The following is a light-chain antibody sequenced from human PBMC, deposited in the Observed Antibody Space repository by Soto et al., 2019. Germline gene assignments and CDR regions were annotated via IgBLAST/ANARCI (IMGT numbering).Light chain of an antibody. Sequence: QSALTQPASVSGSPGQSIAISCTGTSSDVGAYNSVSWYQQYPGKGPKLMIHDVSNRPSGVSDRFSGSKSGNTASLTISGLQAEDEADYYCSSYTSSNSYVFGSGTKLTVL. CDR3: SSYTSSNSYV. CDR2: DVS. CDR1: SSDVGAYNS. J-gene: IGLJ1*01. V-gene: IGLV2-14*01.